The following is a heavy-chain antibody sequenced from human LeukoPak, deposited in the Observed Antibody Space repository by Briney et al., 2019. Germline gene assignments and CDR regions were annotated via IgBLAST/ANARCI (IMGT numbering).Heavy chain of an antibody. CDR1: GFTFSSYA. V-gene: IGHV3-30-3*01. J-gene: IGHJ4*02. CDR3: ARHGETYDSSGYYPEAY. CDR2: ISYDGSNK. D-gene: IGHD3-22*01. Sequence: PGRSLRLSCAASGFTFSSYAMHWVRQAPGKGLEWVAVISYDGSNKYYADSVKGRFTISRDNSKNTLYLQMNSLRAEDTAVYYCARHGETYDSSGYYPEAYWGQGTLVTVSS.